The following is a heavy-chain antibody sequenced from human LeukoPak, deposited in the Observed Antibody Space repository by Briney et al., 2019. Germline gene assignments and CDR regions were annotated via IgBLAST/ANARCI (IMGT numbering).Heavy chain of an antibody. J-gene: IGHJ6*03. CDR2: VDHTGST. CDR1: DDSTTMYY. Sequence: SETLSLTCSVSDDSTTMYYWTWIRQPPGKGLEWIGYVDHTGSTNFNPSLNGRVSISRDTTKNLFSLRLRSVTAADTAVYFCARGRVSSSTWYSTYYYYFYMDVWGKGTTVTVSS. CDR3: ARGRVSSSTWYSTYYYYFYMDV. D-gene: IGHD1-1*01. V-gene: IGHV4-59*01.